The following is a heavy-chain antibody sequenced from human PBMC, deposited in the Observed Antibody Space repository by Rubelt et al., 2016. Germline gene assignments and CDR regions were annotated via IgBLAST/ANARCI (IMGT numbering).Heavy chain of an antibody. CDR1: GGSFSGYY. D-gene: IGHD6-13*01. V-gene: IGHV4-34*01. J-gene: IGHJ6*02. CDR3: ARGRRGSSSWLGRDYYGMDV. CDR2: INHSGST. Sequence: QVQLQQWGAGLLKPSETLSLTCAVYGGSFSGYYWSWIRQPPGKGLEWIGEINHSGSTNYNPSLKSRVTRSVATATNQFSLKLSSVTAADTAVYYCARGRRGSSSWLGRDYYGMDVWGQGTTVTVSS.